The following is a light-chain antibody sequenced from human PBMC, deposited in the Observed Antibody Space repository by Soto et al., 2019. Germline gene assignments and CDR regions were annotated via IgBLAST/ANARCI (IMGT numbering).Light chain of an antibody. J-gene: IGKJ1*01. CDR2: GAF. CDR1: QSVRSN. Sequence: EIVMTQSPVTLSVSPGERATLSCRASQSVRSNLAWYQHKPGQDPSLLIYGAFTRATGIPARFSGTGSGTEFTLTIRSLQSEDFALFYCQQYNDWPLTFGQGTKVEV. CDR3: QQYNDWPLT. V-gene: IGKV3-15*01.